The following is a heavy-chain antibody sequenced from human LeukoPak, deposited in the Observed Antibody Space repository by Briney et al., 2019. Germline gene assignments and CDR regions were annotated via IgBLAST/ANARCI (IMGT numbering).Heavy chain of an antibody. D-gene: IGHD1-1*01. V-gene: IGHV1-46*03. CDR3: TRPSSTTGTTFWFDP. Sequence: ASVKVSCKASGYTFTSYDINWVRQAPGQGLEWMGIINPSGGSTSYAQKFQGRVTMTRDTSTSTVYMELSSLRPEDTAVYYCTRPSSTTGTTFWFDPWGQGTLVTVSS. CDR1: GYTFTSYD. CDR2: INPSGGST. J-gene: IGHJ5*02.